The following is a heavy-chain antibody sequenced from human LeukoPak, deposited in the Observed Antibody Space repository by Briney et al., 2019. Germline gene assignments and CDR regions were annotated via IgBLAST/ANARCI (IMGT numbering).Heavy chain of an antibody. CDR1: GYSFTNYY. CDR3: ARGGRMTTVVTYYFDY. D-gene: IGHD4-23*01. V-gene: IGHV1-46*01. Sequence: GASVTVSCKASGYSFTNYYIHWVRQAPGQGLEWMGIVDPSGGSTTYAQEFQGRVTMTRDTSTSTVYMDLSSLRSDDTAVYFCARGGRMTTVVTYYFDYWGQGTLVTVSS. J-gene: IGHJ4*02. CDR2: VDPSGGST.